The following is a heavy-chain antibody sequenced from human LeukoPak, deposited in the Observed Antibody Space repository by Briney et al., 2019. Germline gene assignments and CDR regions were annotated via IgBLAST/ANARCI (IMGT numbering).Heavy chain of an antibody. Sequence: LGGSLRLSCAASGMTFSDHWMHWVRQVPGKGLGWVSLIKTDGRTTIYADSVKGRFTISRDNGKSTLYLQMNSLRAEDTAIYYCTTGPSYGYEWWGQGTVVTVSS. V-gene: IGHV3-74*01. CDR2: IKTDGRTT. J-gene: IGHJ1*01. CDR1: GMTFSDHW. D-gene: IGHD3-16*01. CDR3: TTGPSYGYEW.